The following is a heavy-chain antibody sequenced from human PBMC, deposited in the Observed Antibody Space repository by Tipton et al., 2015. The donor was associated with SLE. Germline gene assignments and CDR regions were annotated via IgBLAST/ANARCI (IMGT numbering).Heavy chain of an antibody. V-gene: IGHV4-39*06. CDR2: IFSRGGT. CDR1: GGSISSINYY. Sequence: TLSLTCTVSGGSISSINYYWGWVRLSPRKGLEWIGNIFSRGGTYYSPSLKSRVTISLDRFNNQFTLKMTSVTAADTAVYYCANQNWNYYFWGQGNLVTVSS. J-gene: IGHJ4*02. D-gene: IGHD1-7*01. CDR3: ANQNWNYYF.